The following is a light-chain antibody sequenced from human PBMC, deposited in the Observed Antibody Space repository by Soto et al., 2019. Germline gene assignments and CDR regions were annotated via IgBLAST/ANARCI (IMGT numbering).Light chain of an antibody. CDR1: SSNIGSNY. CDR2: RNN. Sequence: QTVVTQPPSASGTPGQRVTISCSGSSSNIGSNYVYWYQQLPGTAPELLIYRNNQRPSGVPDRFSGSKSGTSASLAISGLRSEDEADYYCAAWDDSLSGVVFGGGTKLTVL. CDR3: AAWDDSLSGVV. V-gene: IGLV1-47*01. J-gene: IGLJ2*01.